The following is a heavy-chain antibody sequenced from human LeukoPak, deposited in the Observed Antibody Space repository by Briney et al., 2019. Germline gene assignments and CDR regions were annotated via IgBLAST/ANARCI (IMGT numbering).Heavy chain of an antibody. CDR2: ISYDGSNK. Sequence: GGSLRLSCAASGFTFSSYAIHWVRQAPGKGLEWVAVISYDGSNKYYADSVKGRFTISRDNSKNTLYLQMNSLRAEDTAVYYCARNKQLDSLYYFDYWGQGTLVTVSS. J-gene: IGHJ4*02. D-gene: IGHD6-6*01. CDR3: ARNKQLDSLYYFDY. V-gene: IGHV3-30-3*01. CDR1: GFTFSSYA.